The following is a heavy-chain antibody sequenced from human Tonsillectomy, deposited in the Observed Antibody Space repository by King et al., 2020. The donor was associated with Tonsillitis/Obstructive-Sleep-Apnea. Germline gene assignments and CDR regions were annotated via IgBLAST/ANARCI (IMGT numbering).Heavy chain of an antibody. CDR2: ISWNSGSI. D-gene: IGHD1-1*01. V-gene: IGHV3-9*01. CDR3: AKNSLDASRAASAFDI. Sequence: VQLVGSGGGLVQPGRSLRLSCAASGFTFDDYAMHWVRQAPGKGLEWVSGISWNSGSIGYADSVKGRFTISRDNAKNSLYLQMNSLRAEDTALYYCAKNSLDASRAASAFDIWGQGTMVTVSS. J-gene: IGHJ3*02. CDR1: GFTFDDYA.